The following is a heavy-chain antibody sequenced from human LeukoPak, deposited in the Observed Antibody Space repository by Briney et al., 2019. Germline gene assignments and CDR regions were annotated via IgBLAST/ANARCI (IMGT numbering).Heavy chain of an antibody. J-gene: IGHJ5*02. Sequence: GGSLRLSCAASGFTFSSYAMHWVRQAPGKGLEWVAVISYDGSNKYYADSVKGRFTISRDNSKNTLYLQMNSLRAEDTAVYYCARDRGSYYRSWFDPWGQGTLVTVSS. D-gene: IGHD1-26*01. CDR2: ISYDGSNK. CDR3: ARDRGSYYRSWFDP. V-gene: IGHV3-30-3*01. CDR1: GFTFSSYA.